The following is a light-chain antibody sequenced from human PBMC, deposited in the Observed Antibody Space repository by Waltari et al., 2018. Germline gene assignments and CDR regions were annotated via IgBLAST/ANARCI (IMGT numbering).Light chain of an antibody. Sequence: DIQMTQSPSSLSASVRDRVTITCRASQSIASNLNWYQQKPGRAPKLLIYAASNLQSGVPSRFSGSGSGTDFTLTISNLQPEDFALYSCQQSNSSPHTFGGGPHV. V-gene: IGKV1-39*01. CDR2: AAS. CDR3: QQSNSSPHT. CDR1: QSIASN. J-gene: IGKJ4*01.